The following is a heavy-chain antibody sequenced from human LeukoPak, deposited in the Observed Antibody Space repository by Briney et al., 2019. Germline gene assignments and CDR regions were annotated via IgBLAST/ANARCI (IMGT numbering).Heavy chain of an antibody. Sequence: GGSLRLSCAASGFTFSSYAMSWVRQAPGKGLEWVSAISGSGGSTYYADSVKGRFTISRDNAKNSLYLQMNSLRAEDTAVYYCARSGYSSSSGYYYYYMDVWGKGTTVTVSS. CDR2: ISGSGGST. J-gene: IGHJ6*03. CDR1: GFTFSSYA. V-gene: IGHV3-23*01. CDR3: ARSGYSSSSGYYYYYMDV. D-gene: IGHD6-6*01.